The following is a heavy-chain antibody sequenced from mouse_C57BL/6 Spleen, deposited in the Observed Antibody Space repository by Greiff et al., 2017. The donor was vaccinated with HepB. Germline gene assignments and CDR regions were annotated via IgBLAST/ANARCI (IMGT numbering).Heavy chain of an antibody. D-gene: IGHD4-1*01. CDR2: ISSGGSYT. Sequence: EVQRVESGGDLVKPGGSLKLSCAASGFTFSSYGMSWVRQTPDKRLEWVATISSGGSYTYYPDSVKGRFTISRDNAKNTLYLQMSSLKSEDTAMYYCARRTGTRYFDGWGTGTTVTVSS. CDR1: GFTFSSYG. V-gene: IGHV5-6*01. CDR3: ARRTGTRYFDG. J-gene: IGHJ1*03.